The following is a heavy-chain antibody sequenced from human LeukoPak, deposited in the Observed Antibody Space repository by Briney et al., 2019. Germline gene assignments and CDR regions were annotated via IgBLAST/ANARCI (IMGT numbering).Heavy chain of an antibody. CDR3: ASQSGPGVSLDY. J-gene: IGHJ4*02. Sequence: GESLKISCKGSGYSFTTYWVGWVRQMPGKGLEGMGIINPSDSDTRYSPSFRGQVTMSADKSINTAYLQWISLKASDTAVYYCASQSGPGVSLDYWGQGTLVTVSS. CDR2: INPSDSDT. CDR1: GYSFTTYW. V-gene: IGHV5-51*01. D-gene: IGHD3-10*01.